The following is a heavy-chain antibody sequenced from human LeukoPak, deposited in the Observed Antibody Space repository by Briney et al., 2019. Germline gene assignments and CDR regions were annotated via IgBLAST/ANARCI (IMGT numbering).Heavy chain of an antibody. J-gene: IGHJ2*01. Sequence: KPSETLSLTCTVSGGSISSYYWSWIRQPPGKGLEWIGYIYYSGSTNYNPSLKSRVTISVDTSKNQFSLKLSSVTAADTAVYYSARGYSERPYWYFDLWGRGTLVTVSS. CDR2: IYYSGST. V-gene: IGHV4-59*01. CDR1: GGSISSYY. D-gene: IGHD1-26*01. CDR3: ARGYSERPYWYFDL.